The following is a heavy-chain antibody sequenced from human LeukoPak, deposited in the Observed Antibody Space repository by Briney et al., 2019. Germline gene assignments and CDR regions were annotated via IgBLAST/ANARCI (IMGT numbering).Heavy chain of an antibody. J-gene: IGHJ4*02. D-gene: IGHD3-22*01. CDR3: ARVISDYYDSSGYCDY. CDR2: ISSSSYI. Sequence: GGSLRLSCAASGFTFSSYSMNWVRQAPGKGLEWVSSISSSSYIYYADSVKGRFTISRDNAKNSLYLQMNSLRAEDTAVYYCARVISDYYDSSGYCDYWGQGTLVTVSS. CDR1: GFTFSSYS. V-gene: IGHV3-21*01.